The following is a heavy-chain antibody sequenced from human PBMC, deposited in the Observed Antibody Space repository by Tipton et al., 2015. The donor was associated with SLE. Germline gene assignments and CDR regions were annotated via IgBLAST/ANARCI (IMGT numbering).Heavy chain of an antibody. Sequence: TLSLTCTVSGDYVSSGSYYWSWIRQPPGKGLEWIGYVYSSGSTKYNPSLKSRVTISVDTSKNQFSLKLSSVTAADTAVYYCARVNFRWDYSSSYYFDYWGQGTLVTVSS. V-gene: IGHV4-61*01. CDR2: VYSSGST. CDR3: ARVNFRWDYSSSYYFDY. D-gene: IGHD6-6*01. CDR1: GDYVSSGSYY. J-gene: IGHJ4*02.